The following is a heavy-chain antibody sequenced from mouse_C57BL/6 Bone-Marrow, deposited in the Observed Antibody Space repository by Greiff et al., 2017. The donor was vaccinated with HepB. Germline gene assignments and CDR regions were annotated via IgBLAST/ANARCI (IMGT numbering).Heavy chain of an antibody. V-gene: IGHV1-64*01. D-gene: IGHD1-1*01. CDR1: GYTFTSYW. Sequence: VQLQQPGAELVKPGASVKLSCKASGYTFTSYWMHWVKQRPGQGLEWIGMIHPNSGSTKYNEKFKSKATLTVDKSSSTAYMQLSSLTSEDSAVYYCARRTTVVATETWYFDVWGTGTTVTVSS. CDR2: IHPNSGST. CDR3: ARRTTVVATETWYFDV. J-gene: IGHJ1*03.